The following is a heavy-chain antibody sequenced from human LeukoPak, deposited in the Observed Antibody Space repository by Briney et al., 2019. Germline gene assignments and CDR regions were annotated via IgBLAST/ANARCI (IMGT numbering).Heavy chain of an antibody. CDR1: GFTFSSYA. CDR2: ISYDGSNK. D-gene: IGHD6-19*01. CDR3: AREGGSGWYSGWFDP. Sequence: GGSLRLSCAASGFTFSSYAMHWVRQAPGKGLEWVAVISYDGSNKYYADSVKGRFTISRDNAKNSLYLQMNSLRAEDTALYYCAREGGSGWYSGWFDPWGQGTQVTVSS. J-gene: IGHJ5*02. V-gene: IGHV3-30*04.